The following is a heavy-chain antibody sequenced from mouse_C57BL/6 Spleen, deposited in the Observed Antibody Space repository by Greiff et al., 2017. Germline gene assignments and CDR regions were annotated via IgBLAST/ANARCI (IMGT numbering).Heavy chain of an antibody. CDR2: ISSGGSYT. CDR3: ARGEANWAWFAY. Sequence: EVMLVESGGDLVKPGGSLKLSCAASGFTFSSYGMSWVRQTPDKRLEWVATISSGGSYTYYPDSVKGRFTISRDNAKNTLYLQMSRLKSEDTAMYYCARGEANWAWFAYWGQGTLVTVSA. D-gene: IGHD4-1*01. J-gene: IGHJ3*01. V-gene: IGHV5-6*02. CDR1: GFTFSSYG.